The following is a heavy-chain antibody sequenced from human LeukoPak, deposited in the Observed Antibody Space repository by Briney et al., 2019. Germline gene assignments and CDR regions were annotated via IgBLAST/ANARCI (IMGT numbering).Heavy chain of an antibody. CDR1: GFTFSGYS. Sequence: PGGSLRLSCASSGFTFSGYSMNWVRQAPGKGLEWLSYISFSSTVHYADSVRGRFTISRDNAKNSLFLQMNSLRAEDTAVYYCAKAGRGFYGSGSSWWRFDYWGQGTLVTVSS. V-gene: IGHV3-48*04. D-gene: IGHD3-10*01. CDR2: ISFSSTV. J-gene: IGHJ4*02. CDR3: AKAGRGFYGSGSSWWRFDY.